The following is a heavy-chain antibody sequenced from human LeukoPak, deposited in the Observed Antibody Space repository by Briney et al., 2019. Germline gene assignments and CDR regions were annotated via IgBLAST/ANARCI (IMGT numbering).Heavy chain of an antibody. D-gene: IGHD5-24*01. V-gene: IGHV3-74*01. CDR2: INTDGSST. J-gene: IGHJ4*02. CDR1: GFTFSTYW. Sequence: PGGSLRLSCAASGFTFSTYWMHWVRQAPGKGLVWVSRINTDGSSTSYADSVKGRFTISRDNAKNTLYLQMNSLRAEDTAVYYCARVGERWVHIENWGQGTLVTVSS. CDR3: ARVGERWVHIEN.